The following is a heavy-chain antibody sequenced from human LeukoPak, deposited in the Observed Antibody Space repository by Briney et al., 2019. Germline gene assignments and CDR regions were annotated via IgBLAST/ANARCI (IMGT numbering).Heavy chain of an antibody. V-gene: IGHV1-69*13. Sequence: SVKVSYKASGGTFSSYAISWVRQAPGQGLEWMGGIIPIFGTANYAQKFQGRVTITADESTSTAYMELSSLRSEDTAVYYCARKLYDYGDYLRDAFDIWGQGTMDTVSS. J-gene: IGHJ3*02. CDR3: ARKLYDYGDYLRDAFDI. CDR2: IIPIFGTA. D-gene: IGHD4-17*01. CDR1: GGTFSSYA.